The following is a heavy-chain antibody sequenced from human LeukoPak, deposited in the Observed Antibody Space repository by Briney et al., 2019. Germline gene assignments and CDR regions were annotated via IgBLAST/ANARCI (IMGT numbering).Heavy chain of an antibody. J-gene: IGHJ6*03. Sequence: ASVKVSCKASGYTFTDYYIHWVRQAPGQGLEWMGWINPISGGTKYAQKFQGRVSMTRDTSISTAYLELSSLGSDDTAIYYCARGRAAGTPDYMDVWGKGTTVTISS. CDR1: GYTFTDYY. CDR2: INPISGGT. V-gene: IGHV1-2*02. D-gene: IGHD6-13*01. CDR3: ARGRAAGTPDYMDV.